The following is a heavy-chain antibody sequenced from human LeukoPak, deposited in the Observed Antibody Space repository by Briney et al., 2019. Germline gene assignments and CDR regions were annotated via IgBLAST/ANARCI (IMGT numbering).Heavy chain of an antibody. CDR1: GFTFSSYA. CDR2: ISYDGSNK. Sequence: GRSLRLSCAASGFTFSSYAMHWVRRAPGKGLEWVAVISYDGSNKYYADSVKGRFTISRDNSKNTLYLQMNSLRAEDTAVYYCARGVGWFDPWGQGTLVTVSS. CDR3: ARGVGWFDP. J-gene: IGHJ5*02. V-gene: IGHV3-30-3*01.